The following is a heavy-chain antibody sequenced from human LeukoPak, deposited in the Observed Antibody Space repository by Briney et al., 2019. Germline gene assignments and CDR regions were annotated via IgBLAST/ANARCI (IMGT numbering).Heavy chain of an antibody. CDR1: GGSISSSNW. J-gene: IGHJ4*02. CDR2: IYHSGST. D-gene: IGHD6-13*01. CDR3: AREDGEAAAGTGSFDY. Sequence: SETLSLTCAVSGGSISSSNWWSWVRQPPGKGLEWIGEIYHSGSTNYNPSLKSRVTISVDKSKNQFSLKLSSVTAADTAVYYCAREDGEAAAGTGSFDYWGQGTLVTVSS. V-gene: IGHV4-4*02.